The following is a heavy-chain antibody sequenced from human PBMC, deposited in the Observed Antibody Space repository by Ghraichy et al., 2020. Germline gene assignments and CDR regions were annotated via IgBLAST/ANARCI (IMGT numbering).Heavy chain of an antibody. CDR2: ISGSGGST. D-gene: IGHD5-12*01. Sequence: GGSLRLSCPASGFTFSTYTMNWVRQAPGKGLEWVSAISGSGGSTYYADSVKGRFTISRDNSNNTLYLQMNSLRAEDAAVYYCAKDVLTGEVATSHYYMDVWGKGTTVTVSS. V-gene: IGHV3-23*01. J-gene: IGHJ6*03. CDR1: GFTFSTYT. CDR3: AKDVLTGEVATSHYYMDV.